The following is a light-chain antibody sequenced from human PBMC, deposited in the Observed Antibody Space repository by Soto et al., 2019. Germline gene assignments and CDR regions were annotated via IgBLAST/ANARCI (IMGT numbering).Light chain of an antibody. V-gene: IGKV3-15*01. CDR3: QQYNNWTPVT. J-gene: IGKJ4*01. CDR2: AAS. CDR1: QSVSSN. Sequence: EIVMTQSPATLSVSPGERATLSCRASQSVSSNLAWYQQKPGQAPRLLIYAASTRATGIPARFSGSGSGTEFALTISRLQSEEFAVYYCQQYNNWTPVTFGGGTKVEIK.